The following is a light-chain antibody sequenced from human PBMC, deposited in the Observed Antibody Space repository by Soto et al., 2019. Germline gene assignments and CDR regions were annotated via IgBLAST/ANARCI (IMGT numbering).Light chain of an antibody. Sequence: EIVLTQSPGTLSLSPGERATLSCRASQSVSSSYLAWYQQKPGQAPRLLIYGASSRATGIPDRFSGIGSGTDFTITISGLEAEDFAVYYCRQFGSSPQFTFGPGTKVDVK. J-gene: IGKJ3*01. V-gene: IGKV3-20*01. CDR1: QSVSSSY. CDR2: GAS. CDR3: RQFGSSPQFT.